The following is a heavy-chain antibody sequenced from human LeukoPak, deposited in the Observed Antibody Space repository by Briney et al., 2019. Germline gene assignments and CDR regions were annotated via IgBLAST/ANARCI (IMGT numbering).Heavy chain of an antibody. CDR2: IYTSGST. CDR1: GGSISSGSYY. CDR3: ARDRSYDFWSGYYTWFDP. Sequence: SQTLSLTCTVSGGSISSGSYYWSWIRQPAGKGLEWIGRIYTSGSTNYNPSLKSRVTISVDTSKNQFSLKLSSVTAADTAVYYCARDRSYDFWSGYYTWFDPWGQGTLVTVSS. V-gene: IGHV4-61*02. J-gene: IGHJ5*02. D-gene: IGHD3-3*01.